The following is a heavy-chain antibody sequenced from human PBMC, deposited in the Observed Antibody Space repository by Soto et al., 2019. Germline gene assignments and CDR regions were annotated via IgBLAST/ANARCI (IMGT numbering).Heavy chain of an antibody. J-gene: IGHJ5*02. D-gene: IGHD2-2*02. CDR1: GGSFTSYY. Sequence: QVQLQESGPGLVKPSETLSLTCTVSGGSFTSYYWSWIRQSPGKGLEWIGYIYYSGSGSATYNPSLKSRVNIFVDTSKNQFSLKLSSVTPADTAVYYCAASELPAAIQGGWFDPRGQGTLVTVSS. CDR3: AASELPAAIQGGWFDP. CDR2: IYYSGSGSA. V-gene: IGHV4-59*01.